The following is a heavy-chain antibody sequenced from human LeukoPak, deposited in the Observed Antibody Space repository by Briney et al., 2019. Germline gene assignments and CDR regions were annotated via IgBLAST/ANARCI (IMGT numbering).Heavy chain of an antibody. CDR2: IKQDGSET. CDR1: AFTFISTW. J-gene: IGHJ3*02. Sequence: GGCLRLSCVVSAFTFISTWMTWVRQPPGKGREWVANIKQDGSETHYVDAVKGRFTISRDNANNSLYLPMNSLRAEDTAIYCCAREPGIGYAFDIWGHGTVGTVFS. D-gene: IGHD2/OR15-2a*01. V-gene: IGHV3-7*01. CDR3: AREPGIGYAFDI.